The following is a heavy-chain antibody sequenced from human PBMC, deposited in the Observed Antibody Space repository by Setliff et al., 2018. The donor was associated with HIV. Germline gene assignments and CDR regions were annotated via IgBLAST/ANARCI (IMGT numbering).Heavy chain of an antibody. J-gene: IGHJ4*02. D-gene: IGHD3-10*01. CDR3: ARHTTWFSGYFDN. CDR1: GDSINSANSY. V-gene: IGHV4-39*01. CDR2: VYNTGRT. Sequence: SETLSLTCAVYGDSINSANSYWGWIRQPPGKGLEWVATVYNTGRTFYNPSLQSRFTISIDTSRHQFSLKVTSWTAADTAFSYCARHTTWFSGYFDNWGQGALVTVSS.